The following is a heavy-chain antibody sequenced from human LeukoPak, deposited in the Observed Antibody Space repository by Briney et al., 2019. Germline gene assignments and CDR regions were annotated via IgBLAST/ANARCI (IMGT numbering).Heavy chain of an antibody. CDR3: ARDRYSSGWSDYMDF. CDR1: GFTFSSYW. J-gene: IGHJ6*03. D-gene: IGHD6-19*01. CDR2: IKQDGSEK. V-gene: IGHV3-7*01. Sequence: GGSLRLSCAASGFTFSSYWMSWVRQAPGKGLEWVANIKQDGSEKYYVDSVKGRFTISRDNAKNSLYLQMNSLRAEDTAVYYCARDRYSSGWSDYMDFWGKGTTVTVFS.